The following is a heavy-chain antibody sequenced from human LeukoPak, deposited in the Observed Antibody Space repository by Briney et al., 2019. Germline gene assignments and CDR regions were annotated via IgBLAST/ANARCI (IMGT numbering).Heavy chain of an antibody. V-gene: IGHV3-23*01. CDR3: AKGVVGATLYYCYYMDV. CDR1: GFTFSSYA. D-gene: IGHD1-26*01. J-gene: IGHJ6*03. Sequence: GGSLRLSCAAPGFTFSSYAMSWVRQAPGKGLEWVSAISGSGGSTYYADSVKGRFTISRDNSKNTLYLQMNSLRAEDTAVYYCAKGVVGATLYYCYYMDVWGKGTTVTVSS. CDR2: ISGSGGST.